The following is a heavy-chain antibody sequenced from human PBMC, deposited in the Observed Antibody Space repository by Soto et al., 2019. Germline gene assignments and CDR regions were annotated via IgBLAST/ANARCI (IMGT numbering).Heavy chain of an antibody. CDR1: GGAIRTYE. V-gene: IGHV4-4*07. CDR3: ARGQRFSDWFDP. Sequence: HPWSMDLARTVSGGAIRTYEGTWIRQTAGKGLEWIGRIYSSGSTKYNPALQSRVTMSLDTSDNQFSLRLTSVTAADTAVYYCARGQRFSDWFDPWGQGTLVTVSS. CDR2: IYSSGST. D-gene: IGHD3-3*01. J-gene: IGHJ5*02.